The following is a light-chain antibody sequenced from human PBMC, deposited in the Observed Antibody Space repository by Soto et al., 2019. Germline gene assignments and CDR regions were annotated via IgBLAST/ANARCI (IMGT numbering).Light chain of an antibody. CDR1: TSNIGTFY. J-gene: IGLJ1*01. Sequence: QSVLTQPPSASSTPGQTVTISCSGSTSNIGTFYVYWYQHLPGTAPKLLIYLGDQRASGVSDRFSGSKSGTSASLAINGLRSDDEADYYCATWDSSLRAYVFGAGTKLTVL. V-gene: IGLV1-47*02. CDR2: LGD. CDR3: ATWDSSLRAYV.